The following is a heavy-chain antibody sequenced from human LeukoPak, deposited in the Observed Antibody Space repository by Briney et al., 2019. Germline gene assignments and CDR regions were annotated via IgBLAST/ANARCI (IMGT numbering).Heavy chain of an antibody. V-gene: IGHV1-69*04. CDR3: ARGMVATRTRSYYYGMDV. CDR1: GGTFSSYA. D-gene: IGHD5-12*01. CDR2: IIPILGIA. Sequence: SVKVSCKASGGTFSSYAISWVRQAPGQGLEWMGRIIPILGIANYAQKFQGRVTITADKSTSTAYMELSILRSEDTAVYYCARGMVATRTRSYYYGMDVWGQGTTVTVSS. J-gene: IGHJ6*02.